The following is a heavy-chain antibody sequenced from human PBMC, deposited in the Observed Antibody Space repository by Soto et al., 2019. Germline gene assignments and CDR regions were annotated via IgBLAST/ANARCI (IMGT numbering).Heavy chain of an antibody. Sequence: QVQLVQSGAEVKKPGASVKVSCKASGYTFTSYEMYWVRQAPGQGLEWMGIINPSGGSTTYALKVQGRVTMTRDTSTSTVYMELSSLRSEDTAVYYCARDRRDGYNTFDYWGQGTLGTVSS. D-gene: IGHD5-12*01. J-gene: IGHJ4*02. CDR1: GYTFTSYE. V-gene: IGHV1-46*01. CDR3: ARDRRDGYNTFDY. CDR2: INPSGGST.